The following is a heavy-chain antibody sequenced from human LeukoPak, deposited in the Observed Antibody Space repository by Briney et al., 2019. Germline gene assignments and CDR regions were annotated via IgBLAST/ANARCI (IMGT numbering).Heavy chain of an antibody. D-gene: IGHD4-17*01. CDR2: IYSGGST. CDR1: GFTVSSNY. V-gene: IGHV3-53*01. Sequence: GGSLRLSCAASGFTVSSNYMSWVRQAPGKGLEWVSVIYSGGSTYYADSVKGRFTISRDNSKNTLYLQMNSLRAEDTAVYYCAKGTDDYGDSGGDYWGQGTLVTVSS. J-gene: IGHJ4*02. CDR3: AKGTDDYGDSGGDY.